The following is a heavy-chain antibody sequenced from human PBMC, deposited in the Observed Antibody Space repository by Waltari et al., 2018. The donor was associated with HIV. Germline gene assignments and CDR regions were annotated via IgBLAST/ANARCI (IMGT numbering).Heavy chain of an antibody. CDR3: ARDMGRGRPDH. D-gene: IGHD3-10*01. J-gene: IGHJ4*02. CDR2: IWYDGSNK. V-gene: IGHV3-33*01. Sequence: QVKLVESGGGLVQPGRSLRLSCAASGFNLYSYGMHWVRQGPGKGLEWLAVIWYDGSNKYNGESVKGRFTISRDNSKNTIYLQLNSLRAEDTAVYFCARDMGRGRPDHWGQGTLVTVSS. CDR1: GFNLYSYG.